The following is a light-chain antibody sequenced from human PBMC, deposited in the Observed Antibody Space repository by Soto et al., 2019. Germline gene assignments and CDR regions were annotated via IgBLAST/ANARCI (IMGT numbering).Light chain of an antibody. J-gene: IGKJ1*01. Sequence: EIVLPPSPATLSLSPVERANLSCRASQSVSSYLAWYQQKPGQAPRLLIYDASNRATGIPARFSGSGSGTDFTLTISSLEPEDFAVYDGLHYNKWPRWTGGQGTKVDIK. CDR3: LHYNKWPRWT. CDR2: DAS. CDR1: QSVSSY. V-gene: IGKV3-11*01.